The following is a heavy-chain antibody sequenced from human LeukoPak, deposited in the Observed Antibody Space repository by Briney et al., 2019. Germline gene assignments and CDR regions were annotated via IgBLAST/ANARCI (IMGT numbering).Heavy chain of an antibody. CDR3: ARDKSRTYGSADSFDI. Sequence: SESLSLTCTVSGGSLSSYYWKWIRQPAGKGLEWIGRIYTSGSTNYEPSLKSRFTMSVDTSKNQFSLKLTALTAADRAVLSCARDKSRTYGSADSFDIWGQGTMVTVSS. D-gene: IGHD3-10*01. V-gene: IGHV4-4*07. CDR1: GGSLSSYY. CDR2: IYTSGST. J-gene: IGHJ3*02.